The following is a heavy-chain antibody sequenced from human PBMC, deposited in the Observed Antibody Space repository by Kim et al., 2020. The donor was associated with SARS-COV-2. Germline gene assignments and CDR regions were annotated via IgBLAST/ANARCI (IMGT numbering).Heavy chain of an antibody. CDR2: TSGSGGST. Sequence: GGSLRLSCAASGFTFSSYAMSWVRQAPGKGLEWVSATSGSGGSTYYADSVKGRFTISRDNSKNTLYLQMNSLRAEDTAVYYCAKRGFTTYYYGSSGFDYWGQGTLVTVSS. D-gene: IGHD3-22*01. CDR1: GFTFSSYA. V-gene: IGHV3-23*01. CDR3: AKRGFTTYYYGSSGFDY. J-gene: IGHJ4*02.